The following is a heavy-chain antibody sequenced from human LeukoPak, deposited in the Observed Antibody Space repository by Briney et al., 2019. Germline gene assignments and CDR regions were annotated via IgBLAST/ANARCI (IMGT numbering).Heavy chain of an antibody. CDR1: TSR. V-gene: IGHV1-18*01. CDR3: SRDDGPFGGVRFDH. Sequence: ASVTVSCKATSRISWVRQAPGQGLEWMGWIGTYGGDTYYAQKFQGRITVTTDTSTSTVYMELRNLRSDDTAVYYCSRDDGPFGGVRFDHWGQGTLVTVSS. J-gene: IGHJ4*02. CDR2: IGTYGGDT. D-gene: IGHD3-16*01.